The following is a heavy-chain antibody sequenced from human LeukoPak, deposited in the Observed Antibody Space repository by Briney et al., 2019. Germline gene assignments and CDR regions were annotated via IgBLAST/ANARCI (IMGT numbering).Heavy chain of an antibody. V-gene: IGHV1-18*01. D-gene: IGHD6-19*01. CDR1: GYTFTSYG. CDR3: ARDPVGEQWLVDWSPYYYYGMDV. Sequence: ASVKVSCKASGYTFTSYGISWVRQAPGQGLEWMGWISAYNGNTNYAQKLQGRVTMTTDTPTSTAYMELRSLRSDDTAVYYCARDPVGEQWLVDWSPYYYYGMDVWGQGTTVTVS. J-gene: IGHJ6*02. CDR2: ISAYNGNT.